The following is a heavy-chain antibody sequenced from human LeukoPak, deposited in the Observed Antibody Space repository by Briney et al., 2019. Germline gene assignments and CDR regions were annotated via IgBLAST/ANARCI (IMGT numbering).Heavy chain of an antibody. CDR2: ISGSGGST. Sequence: GGSLRLSCAASGFTFSSYAMSWVRQAPGKGLEWVSAISGSGGSTYYADSVKGRFTISRDNSKNTLYLQMNSLRAEDTAVYYCAKRDYGDYEEVPEMYYYYGMDVWGQGTTVTVSS. V-gene: IGHV3-23*01. J-gene: IGHJ6*02. CDR3: AKRDYGDYEEVPEMYYYYGMDV. CDR1: GFTFSSYA. D-gene: IGHD4-17*01.